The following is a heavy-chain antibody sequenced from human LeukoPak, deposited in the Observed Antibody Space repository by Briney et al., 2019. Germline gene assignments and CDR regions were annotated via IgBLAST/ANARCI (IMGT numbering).Heavy chain of an antibody. V-gene: IGHV1-18*01. D-gene: IGHD4-23*01. CDR3: ARGGPDTPPLRWLGRGWFDP. CDR1: GYTFTSYG. Sequence: GASVKVSCKASGYTFTSYGISWVRQAPGQGLEWMGWISAYNGNTNYAQKLQGRVTMTTDTSTSTAYMELRSLRSDDTAVYYCARGGPDTPPLRWLGRGWFDPWGQGTLVTVSS. CDR2: ISAYNGNT. J-gene: IGHJ5*02.